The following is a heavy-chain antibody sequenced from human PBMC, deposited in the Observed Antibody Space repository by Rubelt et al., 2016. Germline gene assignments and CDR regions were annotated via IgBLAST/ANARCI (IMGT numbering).Heavy chain of an antibody. D-gene: IGHD2-15*01. CDR2: IYYSGST. CDR3: ARKVVVAATYYYYYYMDV. J-gene: IGHJ6*03. CDR1: GGSISSYY. Sequence: QVQLQESGPGLVKPSETLSLTCTVSGGSISSYYWSWIRQPPGKGLEWIGYIYYSGSTNYNPSLKSRVTTSADTSTNKFSLKLMSVTAADTTVYYCARKVVVAATYYYYYYMDVWGKGTTVTVSS. V-gene: IGHV4-59*01.